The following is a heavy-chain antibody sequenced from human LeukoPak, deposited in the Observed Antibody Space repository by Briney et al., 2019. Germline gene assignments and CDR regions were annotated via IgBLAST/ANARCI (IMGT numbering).Heavy chain of an antibody. CDR3: AKDREPSRYRNNWFDP. CDR1: GFTFSSYA. D-gene: IGHD1-26*01. J-gene: IGHJ5*02. V-gene: IGHV3-23*01. Sequence: GGSLRLSCAASGFTFSSYAMSWVRQAPGKGLEWVSAISGSGGTTYYADSVKGRFTISRDNSKNTLYLQMNSLRAEDTAIYYCAKDREPSRYRNNWFDPWGQGTLVTVSS. CDR2: ISGSGGTT.